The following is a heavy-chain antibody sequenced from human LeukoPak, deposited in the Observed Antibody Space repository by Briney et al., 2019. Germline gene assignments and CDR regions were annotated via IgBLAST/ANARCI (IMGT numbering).Heavy chain of an antibody. CDR2: MNPNSGNS. CDR1: GYTFTNYD. CDR3: AREGLDY. V-gene: IGHV1-8*03. J-gene: IGHJ4*02. Sequence: GASVKVSCKASGYTFTNYDINWVRQATGQGLERMGCMNPNSGNSAYAQKFQGRVTITTDASISTAYMELSGLRSEDTALYYCAREGLDYWGQGTLVTVSS.